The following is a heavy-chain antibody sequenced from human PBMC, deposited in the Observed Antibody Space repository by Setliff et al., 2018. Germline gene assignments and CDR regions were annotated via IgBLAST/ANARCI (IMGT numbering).Heavy chain of an antibody. D-gene: IGHD4-4*01. CDR3: ARATVGLATIIYFDS. V-gene: IGHV4-39*07. CDR1: GGSISSSSYY. CDR2: IYYSGDT. J-gene: IGHJ4*02. Sequence: SETLSLTCTVSGGSISSSSYYWGWIRQPPGKGLEWIGIIYYSGDTKYNPSVKTRVTMSVDTSKNQFSLKLSSATAADTAVYYCARATVGLATIIYFDSWGQGTLVTVSS.